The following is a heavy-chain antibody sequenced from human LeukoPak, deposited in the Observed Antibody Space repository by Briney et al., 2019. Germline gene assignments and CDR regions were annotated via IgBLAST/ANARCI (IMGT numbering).Heavy chain of an antibody. CDR1: GFTFSSYW. V-gene: IGHV3-7*01. CDR3: ARGTTIAVAGIHFDY. D-gene: IGHD6-19*01. CDR2: IKQDGSEK. J-gene: IGHJ4*02. Sequence: GGSLRLSCAASGFTFSSYWMSWVRQAPGKGLEWVAKIKQDGSEKYYVDSVKGRFTISRDNAKNSLYVQMSSLRAEDTAVYYCARGTTIAVAGIHFDYWGQGTLVTVSS.